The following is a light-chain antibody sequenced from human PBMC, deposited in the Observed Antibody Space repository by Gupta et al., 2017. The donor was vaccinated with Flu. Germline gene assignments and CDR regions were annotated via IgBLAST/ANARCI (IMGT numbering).Light chain of an antibody. CDR1: KLGDKN. Sequence: TSSENKLGDKNTFWYQQKPVQSPVVVIYQDTKRPSGIPERCSGSNSGNTATLTSSETQAMDEADYCFQAWDTSTGVFGGGTKLTVL. J-gene: IGLJ2*01. CDR2: QDT. CDR3: QAWDTSTGV. V-gene: IGLV3-1*01.